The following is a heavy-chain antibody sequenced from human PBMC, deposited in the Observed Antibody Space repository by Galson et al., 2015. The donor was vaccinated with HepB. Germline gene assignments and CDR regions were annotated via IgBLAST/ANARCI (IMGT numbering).Heavy chain of an antibody. CDR3: ARDLDSGWLSGYFQH. CDR2: ISYDGSNK. V-gene: IGHV3-30-3*01. D-gene: IGHD6-19*01. Sequence: SLRLSCAASGFTFSSYAMHWVRQAPGKGLERVAVISYDGSNKYYADSVKGRYTISRDNSKNTLYLQMNNLRAEDTAVYYCARDLDSGWLSGYFQHWGQGTLVTVSS. J-gene: IGHJ1*01. CDR1: GFTFSSYA.